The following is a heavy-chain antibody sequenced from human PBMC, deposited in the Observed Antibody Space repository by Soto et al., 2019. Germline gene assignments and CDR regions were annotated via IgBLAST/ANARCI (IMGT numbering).Heavy chain of an antibody. V-gene: IGHV3-21*01. CDR2: ISSSSDDI. D-gene: IGHD6-13*01. J-gene: IGHJ6*02. Sequence: GGSLRLSCAASGFTFSYYTMNWVRQAPGKGLEWVTSISSSSDDIYYADSVKGRFTISRDNAENSLYLQMISLRAEDTAVYYCARRGSSSLREMDVWGQGTAVTVSS. CDR1: GFTFSYYT. CDR3: ARRGSSSLREMDV.